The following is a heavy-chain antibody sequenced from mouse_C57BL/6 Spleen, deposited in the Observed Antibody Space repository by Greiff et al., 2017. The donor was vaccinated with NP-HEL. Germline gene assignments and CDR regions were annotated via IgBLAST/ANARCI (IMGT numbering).Heavy chain of an antibody. CDR1: GFTFSDYG. Sequence: EVMLVESGGGLVKPGGSLKLSCAASGFTFSDYGMHWVRQAPEKGLEWVAYISSGSSTIYYADTVKGRFTISRDNAKNTLFLQMTSLRSEDTAMYYCARTDYGSSKGFAYWGQGTLVTVSA. J-gene: IGHJ3*01. CDR2: ISSGSSTI. D-gene: IGHD1-1*01. V-gene: IGHV5-17*01. CDR3: ARTDYGSSKGFAY.